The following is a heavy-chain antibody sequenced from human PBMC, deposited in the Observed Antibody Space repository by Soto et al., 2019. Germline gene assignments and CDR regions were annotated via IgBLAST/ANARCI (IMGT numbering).Heavy chain of an antibody. CDR2: IIPIFGTA. V-gene: IGHV1-69*06. CDR3: ATHRGGVLGYFDY. J-gene: IGHJ4*02. CDR1: GGTFSSYA. Sequence: ASVKVSCKASGGTFSSYAISWVRQAPGQGLEWMGGIIPIFGTANYAQKFQGRVTITADKSTSTAYMELSSLRSEDTAVYYCATHRGGVLGYFDYWGQGTLVTVS. D-gene: IGHD3-16*01.